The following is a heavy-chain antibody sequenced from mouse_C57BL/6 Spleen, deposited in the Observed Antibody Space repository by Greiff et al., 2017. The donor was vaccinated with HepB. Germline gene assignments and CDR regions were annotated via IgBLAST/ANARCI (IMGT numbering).Heavy chain of an antibody. J-gene: IGHJ1*03. CDR2: IRNKANNHAT. CDR3: TNYYGSRGYFDV. D-gene: IGHD1-1*01. CDR1: GFTFSDAW. V-gene: IGHV6-6*01. Sequence: EVKFEESGGGLVQPGGSMKLSCAASGFTFSDAWMDWVRQSPEKGLEWVAEIRNKANNHATYYAESVKGKFTISRDDSKSSVYLQMNSLRAEDTGIYYCTNYYGSRGYFDVWGTGTTVTVSS.